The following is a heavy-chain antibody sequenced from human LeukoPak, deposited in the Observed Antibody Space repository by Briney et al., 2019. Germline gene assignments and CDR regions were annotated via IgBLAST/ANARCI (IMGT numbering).Heavy chain of an antibody. V-gene: IGHV3-48*03. D-gene: IGHD6-13*01. J-gene: IGHJ4*02. Sequence: GGSLRLSCAASGFTFSSHDMDWVRQAPGKGLEWISHITTSSDDTHYADSVKGRFIISRDNVKDSLYLQMNSLRAEDTAVYYCVRDMIARSWHAFDSWGRGTLVTVSS. CDR3: VRDMIARSWHAFDS. CDR2: ITTSSDDT. CDR1: GFTFSSHD.